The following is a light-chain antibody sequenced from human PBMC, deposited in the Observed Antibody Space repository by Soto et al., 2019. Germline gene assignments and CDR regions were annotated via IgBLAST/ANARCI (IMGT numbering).Light chain of an antibody. CDR2: EGS. V-gene: IGLV2-23*01. CDR3: CSYAGRGV. CDR1: SSDVGSYNL. Sequence: QSVLTQPASVRGSPGQSITISCTGTSSDVGSYNLVSWYQQHPGKAPKLMIYEGSKRPSGVSNRFSGSKSGNTASLTISGLQAEDEADYNCCSYAGRGVFGTGTKVTVL. J-gene: IGLJ1*01.